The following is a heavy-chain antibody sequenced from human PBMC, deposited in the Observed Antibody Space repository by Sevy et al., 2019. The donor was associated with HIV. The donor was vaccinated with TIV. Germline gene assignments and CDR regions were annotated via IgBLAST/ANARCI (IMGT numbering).Heavy chain of an antibody. CDR1: GFTFGDYT. J-gene: IGHJ4*02. D-gene: IGHD3-10*01. CDR3: TRDPLGQLPDY. Sequence: GGSLRLSCTTSGFTFGDYTMGWSRQAPGKGLEWVGFIRSKPYGGTTEYAASVKGRFISSRDDSRSIAYLQMNSLKTDDTAVYYCTRDPLGQLPDYWGQGTLVTVSS. CDR2: IRSKPYGGTT. V-gene: IGHV3-49*03.